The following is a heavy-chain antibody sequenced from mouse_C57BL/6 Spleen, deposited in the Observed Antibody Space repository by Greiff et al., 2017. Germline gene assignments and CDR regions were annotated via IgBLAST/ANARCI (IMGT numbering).Heavy chain of an antibody. V-gene: IGHV1-69*01. D-gene: IGHD3-2*01. Sequence: QVQLQQPGAELVMPGASVKLSCKASGYTFTSYWMHWVKQRPGQGLEWIGEIAPSDSYTNYNQKFKGKSTLTVDKSSSTAYMQLSSLTSADSAVYYCGRRHRLRQGLLEYWGQGTSLTVSS. CDR3: GRRHRLRQGLLEY. J-gene: IGHJ2*02. CDR2: IAPSDSYT. CDR1: GYTFTSYW.